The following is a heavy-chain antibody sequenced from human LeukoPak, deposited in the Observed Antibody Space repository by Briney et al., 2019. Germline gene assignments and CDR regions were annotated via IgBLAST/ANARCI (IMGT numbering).Heavy chain of an antibody. CDR2: IYYSGST. V-gene: IGHV4-59*08. CDR3: ARLRYFDYYYYMDV. CDR1: GGSISSYY. J-gene: IGHJ6*03. Sequence: SETLSLTCTVSGGSISSYYWSWIRQPPGKGLEWIGYIYYSGSTNYNPSLKSRVTISVDTSKNQFSLRLRSVTAADTAVYYCARLRYFDYYYYMDVWGKGTTVTISS. D-gene: IGHD3-9*01.